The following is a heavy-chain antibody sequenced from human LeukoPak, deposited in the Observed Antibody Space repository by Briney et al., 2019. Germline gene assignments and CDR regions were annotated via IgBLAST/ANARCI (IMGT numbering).Heavy chain of an antibody. V-gene: IGHV3-23*01. J-gene: IGHJ4*02. CDR2: ISGSGGST. D-gene: IGHD6-6*01. CDR3: AKRQLHFDY. Sequence: PGGSLRLSCAASGFTFSNSAMSWGRQAPGKGLEWVSAISGSGGSTYYADSVKGRFTISRDNSKNTLYLQMNSLRAEDTAVYYCAKRQLHFDYWGQGTLVTVSS. CDR1: GFTFSNSA.